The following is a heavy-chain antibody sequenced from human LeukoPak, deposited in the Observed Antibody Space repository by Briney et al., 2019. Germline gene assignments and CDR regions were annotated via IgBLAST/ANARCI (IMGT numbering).Heavy chain of an antibody. V-gene: IGHV3-21*01. D-gene: IGHD6-6*01. J-gene: IGHJ6*02. CDR2: ISSSSSYI. CDR1: GFTFSSYS. CDR3: GRDWHEFGSSESV. Sequence: PGGSLRLSCAASGFTFSSYSMNWVRQAPGKGLEWVSSISSSSSYIYYADSVKGRFTISRDNAQNSLYLQMNSLRAEDTAVYYCGRDWHEFGSSESVWGQGTTVTVSS.